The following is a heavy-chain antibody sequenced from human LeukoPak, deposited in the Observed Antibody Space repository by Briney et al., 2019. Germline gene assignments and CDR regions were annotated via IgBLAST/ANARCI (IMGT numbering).Heavy chain of an antibody. D-gene: IGHD3-22*01. V-gene: IGHV3-7*03. CDR3: ARDGSTYYYDSSAYPDGFDI. J-gene: IGHJ3*02. CDR2: IKGDGNEE. CDR1: GFSFKDYW. Sequence: PGGSLRLSCAASGFSFKDYWMTWVRQAPGKGLEWVANIKGDGNEEYYVDSVTGRFTISRDNAKNSMYLQMNGLRAEDTAVYYCARDGSTYYYDSSAYPDGFDIWGQGTMVTVSS.